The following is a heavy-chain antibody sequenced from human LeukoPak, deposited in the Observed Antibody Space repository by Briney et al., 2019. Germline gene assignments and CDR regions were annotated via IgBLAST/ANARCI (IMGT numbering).Heavy chain of an antibody. V-gene: IGHV1-2*02. J-gene: IGHJ4*01. D-gene: IGHD6-19*01. Sequence: WASVKVSCKASGYTFTDYYIHWVRQAPGQGLEWMGWINPNSGGTNYAQKFQGRVTMTRDTSISTAYLDLSGLRSDDTAVYFCARDQSSGWYGDWGHGTLVTVSS. CDR2: INPNSGGT. CDR3: ARDQSSGWYGD. CDR1: GYTFTDYY.